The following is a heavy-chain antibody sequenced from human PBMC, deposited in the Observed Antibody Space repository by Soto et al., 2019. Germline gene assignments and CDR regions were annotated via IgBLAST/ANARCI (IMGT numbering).Heavy chain of an antibody. D-gene: IGHD5-18*01. J-gene: IGHJ4*02. CDR1: GYTFTSYG. CDR2: VNIYEGST. CDR3: ERERGGYSYGDY. Sequence: QVQLVQSGAEVKKPGASVKVSCKASGYTFTSYGITWVRQAPGQGLEWMGWVNIYEGSTNYAQKFQGRVTMTTDTSPSTVYMELRSLRSDDTAIYYCERERGGYSYGDYWGQGTLVTVSS. V-gene: IGHV1-18*01.